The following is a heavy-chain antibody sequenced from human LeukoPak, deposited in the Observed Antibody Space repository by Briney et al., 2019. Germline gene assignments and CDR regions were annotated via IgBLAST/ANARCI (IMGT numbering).Heavy chain of an antibody. CDR1: GYTFTNHY. Sequence: ASVKVSCKASGYTFTNHYMHWVRQAPGQGLEWMGIINPVGGSTSYAQKFQGRVTMTRAMSTSTVYMELSSLRSEDTAAYYCARESGSGYDPDPFYYWGQGTLVTVSS. CDR3: ARESGSGYDPDPFYY. CDR2: INPVGGST. V-gene: IGHV1-46*01. J-gene: IGHJ4*02. D-gene: IGHD5-12*01.